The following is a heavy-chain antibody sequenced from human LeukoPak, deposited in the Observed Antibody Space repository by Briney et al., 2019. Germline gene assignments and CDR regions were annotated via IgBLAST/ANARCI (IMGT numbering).Heavy chain of an antibody. CDR1: GFTFSSYA. CDR3: ARERVECQLLSKREVYHFDY. J-gene: IGHJ4*02. Sequence: GGSLRLSCAASGFTFSSYAMHWVRQAPGKGLEWVAVISYDGSNKYYADSVKGRFTISRDNAKNSLYLQMNSLRAEDTAVYYCARERVECQLLSKREVYHFDYWGQGILVTVSS. V-gene: IGHV3-30*04. D-gene: IGHD2-2*01. CDR2: ISYDGSNK.